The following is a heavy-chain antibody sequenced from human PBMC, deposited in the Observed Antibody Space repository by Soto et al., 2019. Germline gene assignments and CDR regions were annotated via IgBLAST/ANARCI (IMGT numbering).Heavy chain of an antibody. CDR3: ARWVDCSGGSCYPNWFDP. CDR2: ISAYNGNT. D-gene: IGHD2-15*01. V-gene: IGHV1-18*04. Sequence: ASVQVSCKASGYTFTSYGISWVRQAPGQGLEWMGWISAYNGNTNYAQKLQGRVTMTTDTSTSTAYMELRSLRSDDTAVYYCARWVDCSGGSCYPNWFDPWGQGTLVTVSS. J-gene: IGHJ5*02. CDR1: GYTFTSYG.